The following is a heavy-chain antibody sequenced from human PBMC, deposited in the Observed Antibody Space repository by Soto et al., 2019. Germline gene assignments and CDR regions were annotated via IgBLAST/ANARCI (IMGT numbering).Heavy chain of an antibody. CDR2: IYYGGST. V-gene: IGHV4-31*03. J-gene: IGHJ4*02. CDR3: TYGSGSPYYFDY. Sequence: QVQLQESGPGLVKPSQTLSLTCTVSGGSITSSGFYWSWIHQLPGKGLEWIGYIYYGGSTYYNPSLKSRVTISVDTSKNQFSLKLTSVTAADTAVYYCTYGSGSPYYFDYWGLGTPTTVSS. D-gene: IGHD3-10*01. CDR1: GGSITSSGFY.